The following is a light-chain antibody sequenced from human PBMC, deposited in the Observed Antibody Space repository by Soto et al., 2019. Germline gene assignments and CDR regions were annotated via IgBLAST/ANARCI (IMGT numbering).Light chain of an antibody. Sequence: DIVMTQSPLSLPVTPGEPASISCRSSQSLLHTNGYNYLDWYLQKPGQSPQLLISSRSNRSSGVPDRFSGGGSGTDFTLKISRVEAEDVGIYYCMQALQTPLTFAGGTRVEIK. J-gene: IGKJ4*01. CDR3: MQALQTPLT. CDR1: QSLLHTNGYNY. CDR2: SRS. V-gene: IGKV2-28*01.